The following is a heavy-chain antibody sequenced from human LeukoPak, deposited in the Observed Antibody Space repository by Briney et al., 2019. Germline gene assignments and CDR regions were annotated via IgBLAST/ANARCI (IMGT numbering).Heavy chain of an antibody. CDR3: ARGPIAVAGIFDY. Sequence: GGSLRLYCAASGFTFSSYAMHWARQAPGKGLEWVAVISYDGSNKYYADSVKGRFTISRDNSKNTLYLQMNSLRAEDTAVYYCARGPIAVAGIFDYWGQGTLVTVSS. V-gene: IGHV3-30*04. CDR1: GFTFSSYA. CDR2: ISYDGSNK. J-gene: IGHJ4*02. D-gene: IGHD6-19*01.